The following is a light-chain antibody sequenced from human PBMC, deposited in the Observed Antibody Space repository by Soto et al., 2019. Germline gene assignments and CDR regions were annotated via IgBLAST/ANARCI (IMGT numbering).Light chain of an antibody. CDR2: DVT. Sequence: QSALTQPASVSGSPGQSVAISCTGTNSDVGGYNYVSWYQQHPGKAPKLMLYDVTNRPSGVSDRFSGSKSGNTASLTISGLQAEDEADYYCSSYTSSTTYVFGTGTKVTVL. J-gene: IGLJ1*01. CDR1: NSDVGGYNY. V-gene: IGLV2-14*01. CDR3: SSYTSSTTYV.